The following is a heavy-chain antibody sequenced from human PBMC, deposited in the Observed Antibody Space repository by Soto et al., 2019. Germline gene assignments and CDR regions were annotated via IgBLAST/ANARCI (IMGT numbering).Heavy chain of an antibody. CDR2: INAGNGNT. D-gene: IGHD3-22*01. CDR3: ARDYYDSSGYYGAGGTRGSFDY. Sequence: ASVKVSCKASGYTFTSYAMHWVRQAPGQRLEWMGWINAGNGNTKYSQKFQGRVTITRDTSASTAYMELSSLRSEDTAVYYCARDYYDSSGYYGAGGTRGSFDYWGQGTLVTVSS. CDR1: GYTFTSYA. V-gene: IGHV1-3*01. J-gene: IGHJ4*02.